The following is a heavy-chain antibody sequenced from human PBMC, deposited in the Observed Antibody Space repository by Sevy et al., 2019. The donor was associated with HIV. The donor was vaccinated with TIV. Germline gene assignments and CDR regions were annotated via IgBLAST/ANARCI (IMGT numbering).Heavy chain of an antibody. J-gene: IGHJ4*02. CDR2: IYPNGGDT. Sequence: ASVKVSCKTSGYTFAAYYIHWVRQAPGQGPEWLGWIYPNGGDTTFAQTVQGRVTVTISTSINTVYMELNRLGSDDTAVYYCARVKREEWLLYLDNWGQGTLVTVSS. V-gene: IGHV1-2*02. CDR3: ARVKREEWLLYLDN. CDR1: GYTFAAYY. D-gene: IGHD3-3*01.